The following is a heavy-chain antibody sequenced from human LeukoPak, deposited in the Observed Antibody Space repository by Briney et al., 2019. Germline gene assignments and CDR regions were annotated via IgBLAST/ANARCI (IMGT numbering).Heavy chain of an antibody. CDR3: ATTGDYDILTGYYGGQLDY. Sequence: ASVMVSCKASGYTFTSYGISWVRQAPGQGLEWMGWISAYNGNTNYAQKLQGRVTMTTDTSTSTAYMELRSLRSDDTAVYYCATTGDYDILTGYYGGQLDYWGQGTLVTVSS. J-gene: IGHJ4*02. D-gene: IGHD3-9*01. CDR1: GYTFTSYG. CDR2: ISAYNGNT. V-gene: IGHV1-18*01.